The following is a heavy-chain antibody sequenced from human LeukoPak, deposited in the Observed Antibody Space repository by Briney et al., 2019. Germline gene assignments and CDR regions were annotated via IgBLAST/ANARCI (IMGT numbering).Heavy chain of an antibody. D-gene: IGHD2-2*02. V-gene: IGHV3-21*01. CDR3: ARGYCSGTSCYMFAS. CDR2: ISSSNTYI. Sequence: PGGSLGLSCAGSGFNFIDNSMHWVRQAPGKGLEWVSSISSSNTYIYYRDSVKGRFTISRDNAKNSLFLQMNSLRAEDTAVYYCARGYCSGTSCYMFASWGQGTRVTVSS. J-gene: IGHJ4*02. CDR1: GFNFIDNS.